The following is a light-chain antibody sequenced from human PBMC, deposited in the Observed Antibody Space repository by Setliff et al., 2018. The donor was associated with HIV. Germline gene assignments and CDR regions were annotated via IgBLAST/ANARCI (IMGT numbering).Light chain of an antibody. Sequence: QTVVTQEPAFSVSPGGTVTLTCGLTSGSVSTSNYPSWYQQTPGQAPRTLFYSTNIRSSGVPDRFSGSIVGKKAALTIAGAQADDESDYFCLLYLSSGIYVFGTGTKVTVL. CDR2: STN. CDR1: SGSVSTSNY. V-gene: IGLV8-61*01. J-gene: IGLJ1*01. CDR3: LLYLSSGIYV.